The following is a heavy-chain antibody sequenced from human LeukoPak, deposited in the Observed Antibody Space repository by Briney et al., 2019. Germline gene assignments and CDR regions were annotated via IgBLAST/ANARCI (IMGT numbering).Heavy chain of an antibody. CDR2: IWYDGSNK. Sequence: PGRSLRLSCAASGFTFSSYGMHWVRQAPGKGLEWVAVIWYDGSNKYYADSVKGRFTISRDNSKNTLYLQMNSLRAEDTAVYYCAKGHCSSTSCYLVDYWGQGTLVTVSS. D-gene: IGHD2-2*01. CDR3: AKGHCSSTSCYLVDY. J-gene: IGHJ4*02. V-gene: IGHV3-33*06. CDR1: GFTFSSYG.